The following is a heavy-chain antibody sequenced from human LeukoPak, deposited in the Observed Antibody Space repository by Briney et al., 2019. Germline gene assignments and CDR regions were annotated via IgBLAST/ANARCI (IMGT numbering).Heavy chain of an antibody. CDR1: GFTFSSYW. Sequence: GGSLRLSCAVSGFTFSSYWMSWVRQAPGNGLEWVANIKNDGSVKYYVDSVKGRFTISRDNAKNSLYLQMNSLRAEDTAVYFCARDESYSSDYWGQGTLVTVSS. J-gene: IGHJ4*02. CDR3: ARDESYSSDY. V-gene: IGHV3-7*03. CDR2: IKNDGSVK. D-gene: IGHD6-13*01.